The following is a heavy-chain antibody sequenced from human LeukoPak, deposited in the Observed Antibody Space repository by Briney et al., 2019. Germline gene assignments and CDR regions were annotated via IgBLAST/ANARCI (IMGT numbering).Heavy chain of an antibody. V-gene: IGHV1-2*06. D-gene: IGHD5-18*01. CDR1: GYTFTGYY. CDR2: INPNSGGT. Sequence: EASVKVSCKASGYTFTGYYMHWVRQAPGQGLEWMGRINPNSGGTNYAQKFQGRVTMTRDTSISTAYMELSRLRSDDTAVYSCARDQDGFSYGLQFDYWGQGTLVTVSS. CDR3: ARDQDGFSYGLQFDY. J-gene: IGHJ4*02.